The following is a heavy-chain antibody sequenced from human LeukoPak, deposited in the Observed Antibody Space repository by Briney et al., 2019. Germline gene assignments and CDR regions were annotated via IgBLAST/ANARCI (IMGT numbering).Heavy chain of an antibody. CDR2: IYYSGST. CDR3: ARDSAAAGDYYGMDV. CDR1: GGSISSYY. J-gene: IGHJ6*02. Sequence: PSETLSLTCTVSGGSISSYYWSWIRQPPGKGLEWIGYIYYSGSTNYNPSLKSRVTISVDTSKNQFSLKLSSVTAADTAVYYCARDSAAAGDYYGMDVWGQGTTVTVSS. V-gene: IGHV4-59*01. D-gene: IGHD6-13*01.